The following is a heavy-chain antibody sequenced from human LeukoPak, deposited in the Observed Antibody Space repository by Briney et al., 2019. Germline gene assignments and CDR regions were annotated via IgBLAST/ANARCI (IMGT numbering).Heavy chain of an antibody. CDR1: GYAFTAHY. J-gene: IGHJ4*01. V-gene: IGHV1-2*02. D-gene: IGHD1-1*01. CDR2: IDCGAGDT. CDR3: VRDPREPANDLYY. Sequence: ASVKVSCKASGYAFTAHYIHWVRQAPGQALEWLAYIDCGAGDTNYAQPFQGRVTVTRDRSFNTAYLELSSLSFDDTAIYYCVRDPREPANDLYYWGRGTLVTVSS.